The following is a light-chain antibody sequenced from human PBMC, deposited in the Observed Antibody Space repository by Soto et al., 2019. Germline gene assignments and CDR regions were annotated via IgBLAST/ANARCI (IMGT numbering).Light chain of an antibody. CDR2: DVN. CDR3: CSYAGSYTWV. Sequence: QSALTQPRSVSGSPGQSVTISCTGTSSDVGGYNYVSWYQHHTGKVPKLMIYDVNKRPSGVPDRFSGSKSGNTASLTISGLQAEDEADYYCCSYAGSYTWVFGGGTKLTVL. V-gene: IGLV2-11*01. J-gene: IGLJ3*02. CDR1: SSDVGGYNY.